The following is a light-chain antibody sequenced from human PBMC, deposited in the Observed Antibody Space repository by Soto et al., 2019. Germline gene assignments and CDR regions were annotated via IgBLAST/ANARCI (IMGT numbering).Light chain of an antibody. CDR1: SSNIGSNH. J-gene: IGLJ2*01. V-gene: IGLV1-47*02. Sequence: QSVLTRPPSASGTPGQRVTISCSGSSSNIGSNHVFWYQQLPGTAPKLLIYSNSQRPSGVPDRFSGSKSGTSASLASLAISGLRSEDEGDYFCASWDDSLSGVLFGGGTKLTVL. CDR3: ASWDDSLSGVL. CDR2: SNS.